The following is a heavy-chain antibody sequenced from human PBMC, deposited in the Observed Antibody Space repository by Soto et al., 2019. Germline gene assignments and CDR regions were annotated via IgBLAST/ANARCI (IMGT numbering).Heavy chain of an antibody. CDR2: IYYSGST. CDR1: GGSISSGGYY. V-gene: IGHV4-31*02. CDR3: ARGHYYDSSGYFRPNGFDP. J-gene: IGHJ5*02. D-gene: IGHD3-22*01. Sequence: PSETLSLTCTVSGGSISSGGYYWSWIRQHPGKGLEWIGYIYYSGSTYYNPSLKSRVTISVDTSKNQFSLKLSSVTAADTAVYYCARGHYYDSSGYFRPNGFDPWVQGTLVTVSS.